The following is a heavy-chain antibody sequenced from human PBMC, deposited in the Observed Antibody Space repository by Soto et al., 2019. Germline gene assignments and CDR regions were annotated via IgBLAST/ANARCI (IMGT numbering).Heavy chain of an antibody. CDR1: GFTFSSYS. CDR2: ISSSSSTI. CDR3: ARGRIAARPHYYFDY. D-gene: IGHD6-6*01. J-gene: IGHJ4*02. Sequence: GGSLRLSCAASGFTFSSYSMNWVRQAPGKGLEWVSYISSSSSTIYYADSVKGRFTISRDNAKNSLYLQMNSLRAEDTAVYYCARGRIAARPHYYFDYWGQGTLVTVSS. V-gene: IGHV3-48*01.